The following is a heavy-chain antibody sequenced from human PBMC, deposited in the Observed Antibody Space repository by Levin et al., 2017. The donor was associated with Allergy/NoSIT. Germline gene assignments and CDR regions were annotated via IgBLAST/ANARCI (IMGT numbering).Heavy chain of an antibody. CDR3: TTDRGSSGFPD. Sequence: GESLKISCAASGFTFSNAWMNWVRQSPGKGLEWVGRIKIKTDGGTTDYAAPVKGRFTISRDDSKNTLYLQMNSLKTEDTAVYYCTTDRGSSGFPDWGQGTLVTVSS. J-gene: IGHJ4*02. D-gene: IGHD6-13*01. CDR1: GFTFSNAW. CDR2: IKIKTDGGTT. V-gene: IGHV3-15*01.